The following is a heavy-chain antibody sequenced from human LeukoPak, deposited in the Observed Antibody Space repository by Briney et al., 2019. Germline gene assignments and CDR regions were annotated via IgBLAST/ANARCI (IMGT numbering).Heavy chain of an antibody. Sequence: PGGSLGLSCAASGSTFRSYWMHWVRQAPGKGLVWVSRINSDGSSTRYEDSVKGRFTSSRDNAKNTLSLQMNSLRAEDTAVYYCARVGYNWNDGEGAFDIWGQGTMVTVSS. D-gene: IGHD1-1*01. CDR2: INSDGSST. CDR1: GSTFRSYW. V-gene: IGHV3-74*01. J-gene: IGHJ3*02. CDR3: ARVGYNWNDGEGAFDI.